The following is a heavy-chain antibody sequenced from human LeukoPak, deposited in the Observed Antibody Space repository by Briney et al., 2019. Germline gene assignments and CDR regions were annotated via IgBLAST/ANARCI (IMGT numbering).Heavy chain of an antibody. CDR1: GDSISSSY. Sequence: PSETLSLTCTVSGDSISSSYWSWIRQPPGRGLEWIGFIHYSGSTNHSPSLKSRVTISIDASKNQFSLKLTSVTAADTAVYYCATAESVTFFQHWGQGTLVTVSS. J-gene: IGHJ1*01. CDR2: IHYSGST. CDR3: ATAESVTFFQH. V-gene: IGHV4-59*08. D-gene: IGHD5-18*01.